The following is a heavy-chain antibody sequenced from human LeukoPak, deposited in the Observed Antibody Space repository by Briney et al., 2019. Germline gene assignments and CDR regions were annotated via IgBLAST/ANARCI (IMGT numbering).Heavy chain of an antibody. V-gene: IGHV3-33*01. CDR1: GFTFSSYG. D-gene: IGHD2-21*02. CDR2: IWYDGSNK. J-gene: IGHJ4*02. Sequence: GGSLRLSCAASGFTFSSYGMHWVRKAPGKGLEWVAVIWYDGSNKYYADSVKGRFTISRDNFKNTLYLQMNSLRAEDTAVYYCARDYCGGDCYFDYWGQGTLVTVSP. CDR3: ARDYCGGDCYFDY.